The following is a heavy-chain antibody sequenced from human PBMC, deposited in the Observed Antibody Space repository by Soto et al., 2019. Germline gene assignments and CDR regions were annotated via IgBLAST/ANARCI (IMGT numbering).Heavy chain of an antibody. CDR3: AREGFTIVVVPAATPNYYYGMDV. V-gene: IGHV3-7*05. J-gene: IGHJ6*02. CDR1: GFTFSSYW. D-gene: IGHD2-2*01. CDR2: IKQDGSEK. Sequence: GGSLRLSCAASGFTFSSYWMSWVRQAPGKGREWVANIKQDGSEKYYVDSVKGRVTISRDNAKNSLYLQMNSLRAEDTAVYYCAREGFTIVVVPAATPNYYYGMDVWGQGTTVTVSS.